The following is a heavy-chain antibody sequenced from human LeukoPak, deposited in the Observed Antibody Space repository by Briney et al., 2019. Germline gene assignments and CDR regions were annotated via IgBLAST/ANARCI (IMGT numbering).Heavy chain of an antibody. Sequence: GGSLRLSCAASGFTVSSNYMSWVRQAPGKGLEWVSVIYSGGSTYYADSVKGRFTISRDNSKNTLYLQMNSLRAEDTAVYYCASERPGPAAMSDYWGQGTLVTVSS. CDR1: GFTVSSNY. J-gene: IGHJ4*02. CDR2: IYSGGST. V-gene: IGHV3-53*01. D-gene: IGHD2-2*01. CDR3: ASERPGPAAMSDY.